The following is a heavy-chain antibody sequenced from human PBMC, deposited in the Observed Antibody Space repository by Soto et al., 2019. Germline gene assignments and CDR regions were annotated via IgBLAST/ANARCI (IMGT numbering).Heavy chain of an antibody. D-gene: IGHD6-13*01. J-gene: IGHJ4*02. V-gene: IGHV3-30*18. Sequence: GGSLRLSCAASGFTFSSYGMHWVRQAPGKGLEWVAVISYDGSNKYYADSVKGRFTISRDNSKNTLYLQMNSLRAEDTAVYYCAKELVGSSPHWGQGTLVTVSS. CDR2: ISYDGSNK. CDR3: AKELVGSSPH. CDR1: GFTFSSYG.